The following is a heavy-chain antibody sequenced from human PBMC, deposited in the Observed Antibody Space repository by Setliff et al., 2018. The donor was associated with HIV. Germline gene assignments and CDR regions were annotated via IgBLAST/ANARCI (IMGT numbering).Heavy chain of an antibody. CDR3: ARSRPYNSALDY. D-gene: IGHD6-25*01. J-gene: IGHJ4*02. V-gene: IGHV3-66*02. Sequence: GGSLRLSCEASGFTVSSSYMAWVRQAPGKGLEWVSTSYSDGSTYHRDSVKGRFTLSRDNSKNTVYLQVGSLRPDDTAMYYCARSRPYNSALDYWGQGTLVTVSS. CDR1: GFTVSSSY. CDR2: SYSDGST.